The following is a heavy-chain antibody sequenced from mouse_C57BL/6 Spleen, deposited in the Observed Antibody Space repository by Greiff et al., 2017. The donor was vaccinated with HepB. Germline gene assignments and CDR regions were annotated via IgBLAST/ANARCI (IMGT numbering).Heavy chain of an antibody. D-gene: IGHD4-1*01. CDR3: ARTGTLDY. CDR2: IYPGDGDT. CDR1: GYAFSSSW. Sequence: VQLQESGPELVKPGASVKISCKASGYAFSSSWMNWVKQRPGKGLEWIGRIYPGDGDTNYNGKLKGKATLTADKSSSTAYMQLSSLTSEDSAVYFCARTGTLDYWGQGTTLTVSS. J-gene: IGHJ2*01. V-gene: IGHV1-82*01.